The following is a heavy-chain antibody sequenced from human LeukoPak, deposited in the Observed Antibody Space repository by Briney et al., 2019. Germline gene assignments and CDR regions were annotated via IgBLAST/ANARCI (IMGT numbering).Heavy chain of an antibody. Sequence: PGGSLRLSCAASGFTFSSYAMHWVRQAPGKGLEWVAVISYDGGNKYCADSVKGRFTISRDNSKNTLYLQMNSLRAEDTAVYYCARGGWELLLYAFDIWGQGTMVTVSS. CDR3: ARGGWELLLYAFDI. V-gene: IGHV3-30*04. J-gene: IGHJ3*02. D-gene: IGHD1-26*01. CDR1: GFTFSSYA. CDR2: ISYDGGNK.